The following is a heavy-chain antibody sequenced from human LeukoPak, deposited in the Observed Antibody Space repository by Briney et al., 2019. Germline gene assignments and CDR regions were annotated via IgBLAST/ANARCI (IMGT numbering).Heavy chain of an antibody. J-gene: IGHJ5*02. D-gene: IGHD2-15*01. Sequence: GASVKVSCKASGYTFTSYGISWVRQAPGQGLEWMGWISAYNGNTNYAQKLQVRVTMTTDTSTSTAYMELRSLRSDDTAVYYCARGDDCSGGSCFLGFDPWGQGTLVTVSS. CDR3: ARGDDCSGGSCFLGFDP. CDR2: ISAYNGNT. CDR1: GYTFTSYG. V-gene: IGHV1-18*01.